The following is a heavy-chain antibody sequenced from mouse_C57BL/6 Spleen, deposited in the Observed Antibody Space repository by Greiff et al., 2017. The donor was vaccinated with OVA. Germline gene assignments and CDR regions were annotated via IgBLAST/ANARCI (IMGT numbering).Heavy chain of an antibody. D-gene: IGHD1-1*01. V-gene: IGHV1-61*01. CDR2: IYTSDSET. CDR1: GFTFTSYW. CDR3: ARSDYYGSLFDY. J-gene: IGHJ2*01. Sequence: QVQLQQPGAELVRPGSSVKLSCKASGFTFTSYWMDWVKQRPGKGLEWIGNIYTSDSETHYNEEFKDKATLTVDKSSSTAYMQLSSLTSEDSAVYYCARSDYYGSLFDYWGQGTTLSVSS.